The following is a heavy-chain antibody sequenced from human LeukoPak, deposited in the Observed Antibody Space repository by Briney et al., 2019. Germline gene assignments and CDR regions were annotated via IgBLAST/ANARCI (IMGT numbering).Heavy chain of an antibody. CDR1: GYTFTSYD. CDR2: MNPNSGNT. J-gene: IGHJ4*02. Sequence: GASVKVSCKASGYTFTSYDINWVRQATGQGLEWMGWMNPNSGNTGYAQKFQGRVTMTRNTSISTAYMGLSSLRSEDTAVYYCARAYYYGSGSYYNGFLFFDYWGQGTLVTVSS. V-gene: IGHV1-8*01. D-gene: IGHD3-10*01. CDR3: ARAYYYGSGSYYNGFLFFDY.